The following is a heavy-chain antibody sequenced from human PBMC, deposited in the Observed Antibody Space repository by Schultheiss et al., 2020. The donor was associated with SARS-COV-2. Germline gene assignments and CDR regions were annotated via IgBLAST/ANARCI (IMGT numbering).Heavy chain of an antibody. CDR2: VSHSGST. CDR3: AGLGFGELLENY. CDR1: GGSFSGYF. Sequence: SQTLSLTCAVYGGSFSGYFWSWIRQPPGKGLEWIGQVSHSGSTNSNPSLKSRVTISVDTSKNQFSLKLSSVTAADTAVYYCAGLGFGELLENYWGQGTLVTVSS. D-gene: IGHD3-10*01. V-gene: IGHV4-34*01. J-gene: IGHJ4*02.